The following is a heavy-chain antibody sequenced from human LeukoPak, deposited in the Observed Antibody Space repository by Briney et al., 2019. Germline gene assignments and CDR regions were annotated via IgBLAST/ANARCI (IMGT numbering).Heavy chain of an antibody. CDR2: IYNSGST. Sequence: SETLSLTCPVSGGSVSSGNYYWSWIRQPPGKGLEWIGYIYNSGSTNYNPSLKSRVTISVDTSKNQFSLKLSSMTAADTAVYYCARDPSGYFNYWGQGTLATVTS. CDR3: ARDPSGYFNY. D-gene: IGHD3-22*01. CDR1: GGSVSSGNYY. J-gene: IGHJ4*02. V-gene: IGHV4-61*01.